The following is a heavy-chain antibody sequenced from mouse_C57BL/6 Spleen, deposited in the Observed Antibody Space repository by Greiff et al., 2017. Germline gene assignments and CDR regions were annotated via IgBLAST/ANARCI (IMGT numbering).Heavy chain of an antibody. CDR1: GYAFSSYW. Sequence: QVHVKQSGAELVKPGASVKISCKASGYAFSSYWMNWVKQRPGKGLEWIGQIYPGDGDTNYNGKFKGKATLTADKSSSTAYMQLSSLTSEDSAVYFCARSGYYGSSYAWFAYWGQGTLVTVSA. CDR3: ARSGYYGSSYAWFAY. CDR2: IYPGDGDT. D-gene: IGHD1-1*01. J-gene: IGHJ3*01. V-gene: IGHV1-80*01.